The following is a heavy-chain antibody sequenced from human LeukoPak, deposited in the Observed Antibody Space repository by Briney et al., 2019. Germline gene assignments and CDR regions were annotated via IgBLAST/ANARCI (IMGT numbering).Heavy chain of an antibody. CDR3: AKDRYCSDTSCYAGQFDP. V-gene: IGHV3-23*01. CDR1: GFSFSSYA. CDR2: IGGRGGTT. D-gene: IGHD2-2*01. J-gene: IGHJ5*02. Sequence: PGGSLRLSCAASGFSFSSYAMSWVRQAPGKGLEWVSAIGGRGGTTYYADSVKGRFTISRDNSKNTLYLQMNTLRAEDTAVYYCAKDRYCSDTSCYAGQFDPWGQGTLVTVSS.